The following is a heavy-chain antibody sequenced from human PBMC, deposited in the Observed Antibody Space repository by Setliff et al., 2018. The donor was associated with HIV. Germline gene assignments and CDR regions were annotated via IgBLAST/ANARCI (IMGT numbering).Heavy chain of an antibody. Sequence: GASVKVSCKASGYTFTVYYLHWLRQAPGQGLEWMGWMNPNSGGTNYAQKFQGRVTMTRDTSINTAFMELNSLRSDDTAVYCCARLFYDYWSGFYSGDYWGQGTLVTVSS. CDR2: MNPNSGGT. CDR3: ARLFYDYWSGFYSGDY. V-gene: IGHV1-2*02. D-gene: IGHD3-3*01. J-gene: IGHJ4*02. CDR1: GYTFTVYY.